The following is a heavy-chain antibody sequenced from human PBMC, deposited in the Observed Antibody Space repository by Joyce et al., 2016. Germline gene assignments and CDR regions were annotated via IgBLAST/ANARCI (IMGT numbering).Heavy chain of an antibody. V-gene: IGHV4-30-2*01. CDR2: IYHNENT. CDR1: GASVSSGGYS. Sequence: QLQLQESGSGLVKPSQTLSLTCAFSGASVSSGGYSWSWIRQPPGKGLEWIGYIYHNENTYYNPSLKSRVTISVDRSKNQFSLKLASVTAADTAVYYCASGFNFKGRSFFDYWGQGALVTVSS. J-gene: IGHJ4*02. D-gene: IGHD3-10*01. CDR3: ASGFNFKGRSFFDY.